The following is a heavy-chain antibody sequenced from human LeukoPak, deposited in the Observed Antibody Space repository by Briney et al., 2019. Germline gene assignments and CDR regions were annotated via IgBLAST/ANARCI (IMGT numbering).Heavy chain of an antibody. J-gene: IGHJ4*02. V-gene: IGHV4-34*01. CDR1: GGSFSRYY. CDR3: ARGPITLAHDPYCDW. Sequence: SETLSLTCGVYGGSFSRYYWSWIRQPPGKGLEWIGEINHSGSTNYNRPLKSRVTISLDTSNNHFSQILSSVTAADTAIYYCARGPITLAHDPYCDWWGQGTLVTVSS. CDR2: INHSGST. D-gene: IGHD3-16*01.